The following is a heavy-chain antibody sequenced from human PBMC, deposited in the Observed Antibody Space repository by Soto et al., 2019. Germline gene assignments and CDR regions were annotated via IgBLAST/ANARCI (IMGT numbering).Heavy chain of an antibody. CDR1: GYTFTSYD. CDR2: MNPNSGNT. D-gene: IGHD3-10*01. Sequence: QVQLVQSGAEVKKPGASVKVSCKASGYTFTSYDINWVRQATGQGLEWMGWMNPNSGNTGYAQKFQGRVTMTRNTXXSTAYMELSSLRSEDTAVYYCARALAWFGNNWFDPWGQGTLVTVSS. J-gene: IGHJ5*02. V-gene: IGHV1-8*01. CDR3: ARALAWFGNNWFDP.